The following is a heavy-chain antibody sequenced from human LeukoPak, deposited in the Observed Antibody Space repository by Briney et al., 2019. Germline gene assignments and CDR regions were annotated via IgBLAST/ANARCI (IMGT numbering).Heavy chain of an antibody. CDR1: GGSMRSYY. D-gene: IGHD6-19*01. CDR2: VHDSGTT. Sequence: SETLALTCTVSGGSMRSYYWSWIRQPPGKGLEWIGYVHDSGTTNSNPSLRSRVTISVDTSKSQFSLKLRSVTAADTAVYYCARARVESGKWQWLYDYWGQGTLVAVSS. J-gene: IGHJ4*02. CDR3: ARARVESGKWQWLYDY. V-gene: IGHV4-59*01.